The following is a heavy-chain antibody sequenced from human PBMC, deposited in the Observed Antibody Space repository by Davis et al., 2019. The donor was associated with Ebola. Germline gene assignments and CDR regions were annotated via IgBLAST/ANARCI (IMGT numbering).Heavy chain of an antibody. V-gene: IGHV1-8*02. CDR3: ARERAGTRFDP. J-gene: IGHJ5*02. D-gene: IGHD1-14*01. CDR2: MNPNSGNT. CDR1: GYIFTNHA. Sequence: ASVKVSRKASGYIFTNHAMHWVRQATGQGLEWMGWMNPNSGNTYYAQKFQGRVTMTRNTSTNTAYMELSGLTSEGTAVYYCARERAGTRFDPWGQGTLVTVSS.